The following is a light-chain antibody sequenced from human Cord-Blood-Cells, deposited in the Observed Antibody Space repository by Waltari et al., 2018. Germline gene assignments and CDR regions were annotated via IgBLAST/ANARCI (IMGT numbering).Light chain of an antibody. CDR1: SSDVGGYNY. CDR2: VVS. CDR3: SSYTSSSTWV. Sequence: QSALTQPASVSGSPGQSITISCTGTSSDVGGYNYVSWYQQHPGKAPKLMIYVVSNRPPGVSNRFSGSKSGNTASLTISGLQAEDEADYYCSSYTSSSTWVFGGGTKLTVL. V-gene: IGLV2-14*03. J-gene: IGLJ3*02.